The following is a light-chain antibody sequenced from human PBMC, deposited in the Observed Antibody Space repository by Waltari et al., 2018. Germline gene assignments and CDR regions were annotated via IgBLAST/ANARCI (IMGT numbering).Light chain of an antibody. CDR1: QLGDRY. V-gene: IGLV3-1*01. Sequence: SYELTQPPSVSVSPGQTAIITCSGDQLGDRYVCWYQHKSGQSPVLVIYQDTKRPSGIPERFSGSNSGNRATLTISGTQAMDEADYYCQAWDSSTVVFGGGTKLTVL. CDR3: QAWDSSTVV. CDR2: QDT. J-gene: IGLJ2*01.